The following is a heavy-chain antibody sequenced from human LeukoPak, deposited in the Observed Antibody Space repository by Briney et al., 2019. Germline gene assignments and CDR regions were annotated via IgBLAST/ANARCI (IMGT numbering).Heavy chain of an antibody. D-gene: IGHD2-2*01. J-gene: IGHJ5*02. CDR1: GYSLTSYW. V-gene: IGHV5-51*01. Sequence: GESLKISCKGSGYSLTSYWIGWVRQMPGKGLEWMGIIYPGDSDTRYSPSFQGQVTISADKSISTAYLQWSSLKASDTAMYYCARGKGVVVPAAISERSWFDPWGQGTLVTVSS. CDR2: IYPGDSDT. CDR3: ARGKGVVVPAAISERSWFDP.